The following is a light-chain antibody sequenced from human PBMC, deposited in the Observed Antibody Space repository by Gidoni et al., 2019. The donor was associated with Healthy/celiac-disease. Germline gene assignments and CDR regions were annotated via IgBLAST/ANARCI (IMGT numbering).Light chain of an antibody. CDR1: QSVTSSY. CDR3: QQCGSSPPKYT. J-gene: IGKJ2*01. Sequence: EIVLTQSPGTLSLSPGERATLSCRASQSVTSSYLAWYQQKPGQAPRLLIYGASSRATGIPDRFSGSGSGTDFTLTISRLEPEDFAVYYCQQCGSSPPKYTFGQXTKLEIK. V-gene: IGKV3-20*01. CDR2: GAS.